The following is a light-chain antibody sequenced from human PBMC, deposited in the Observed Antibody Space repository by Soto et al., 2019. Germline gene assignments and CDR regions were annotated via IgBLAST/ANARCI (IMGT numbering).Light chain of an antibody. CDR3: QQTRSYPST. CDR2: GAS. V-gene: IGKV1-9*01. Sequence: DIQMTQSPSTLSASVGDSVTITCRASQGITSYLAWYQQKPGKAPNLLIYGASTLQSGVPSRFSGSGTGTDFTLTINSLQAEDFATYYCQQTRSYPSTFGGGTRWIS. CDR1: QGITSY. J-gene: IGKJ4*01.